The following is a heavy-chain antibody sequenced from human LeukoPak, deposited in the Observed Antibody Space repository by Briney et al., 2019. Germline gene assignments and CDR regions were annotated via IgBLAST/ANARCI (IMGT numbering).Heavy chain of an antibody. CDR2: ISYDGSNK. V-gene: IGHV3-33*08. CDR3: ARENHCSGGSCYSRYYYYGMDV. CDR1: GFTFSSYA. Sequence: PGGSLRLSCAASGFTFSSYAMHWVRQAPGKGLEWVAVISYDGSNKYYADSVKGRFTISRDNSKNTLYLQMNSLRAEDTAVYYCARENHCSGGSCYSRYYYYGMDVWGQGTTVTVSS. D-gene: IGHD2-15*01. J-gene: IGHJ6*02.